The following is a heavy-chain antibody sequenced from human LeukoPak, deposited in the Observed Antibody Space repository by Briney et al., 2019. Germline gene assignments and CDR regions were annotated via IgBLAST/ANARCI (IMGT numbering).Heavy chain of an antibody. D-gene: IGHD3-10*01. CDR1: GFTLSSYW. CDR3: ARDCAYRSGIWYYYYMDV. Sequence: GGSLRLSCAASGFTLSSYWMSWVRQAPGKGLEWVANIKQDGSEKYYVDSVKGRFTISRDNAKNSLYLQMNSLRAEDTDVYYCARDCAYRSGIWYYYYMDVWGKGTTVTVSS. V-gene: IGHV3-7*01. CDR2: IKQDGSEK. J-gene: IGHJ6*03.